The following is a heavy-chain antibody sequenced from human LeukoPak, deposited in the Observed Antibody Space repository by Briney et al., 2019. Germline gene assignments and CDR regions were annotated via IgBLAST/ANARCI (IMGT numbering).Heavy chain of an antibody. Sequence: GGSLRLSCAASGFTVSSNYMSWVRQAPGKGLEWVSRISTDGSSRSYADSVKGRFTISRDNGKNTLYLQMNSLRAEDTAVYYCASYLTSIPSGMDVWGQGATVTVSS. CDR1: GFTVSSNY. J-gene: IGHJ6*02. CDR2: ISTDGSSR. V-gene: IGHV3-74*01. D-gene: IGHD2/OR15-2a*01. CDR3: ASYLTSIPSGMDV.